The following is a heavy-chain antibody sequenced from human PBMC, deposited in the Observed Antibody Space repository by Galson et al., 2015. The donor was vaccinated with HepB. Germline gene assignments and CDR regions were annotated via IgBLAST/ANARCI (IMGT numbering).Heavy chain of an antibody. CDR2: IIPILGIA. D-gene: IGHD3-10*01. V-gene: IGHV1-69*02. Sequence: SVKVSCKASGGTFSSYTISWVRQAPGQGLEWMGRIIPILGIANYAQKFQGRVTITADKSTSTAYMELSSLRSEDTAVYYCARVAHYYYGSGSYGMDVWGQGATVTVSS. CDR1: GGTFSSYT. CDR3: ARVAHYYYGSGSYGMDV. J-gene: IGHJ6*02.